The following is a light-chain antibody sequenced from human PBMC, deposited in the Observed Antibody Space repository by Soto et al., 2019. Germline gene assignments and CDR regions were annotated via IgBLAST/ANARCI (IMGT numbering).Light chain of an antibody. CDR2: AAS. Sequence: DIQMTQTPPSLSASVGDRVTITCRASQAISKYLAWYQQKPGKVPKLLIYAASTLQSGVPSRCSGSGSGTDFTLTISSLQPEDVATYYCQKYDSAPLFTFGPGTRVDVK. CDR1: QAISKY. J-gene: IGKJ3*01. V-gene: IGKV1-27*01. CDR3: QKYDSAPLFT.